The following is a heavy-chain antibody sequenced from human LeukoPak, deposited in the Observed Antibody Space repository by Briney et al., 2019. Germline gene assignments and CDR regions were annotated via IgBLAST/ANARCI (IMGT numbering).Heavy chain of an antibody. CDR2: ITSRTGVT. CDR3: VKDRPIYSGVEGHYCRRGGDY. D-gene: IGHD2-15*01. CDR1: GFNFNIYA. Sequence: PGGSLRLSCVAAGFNFNIYAMSWVRQAPGKGLERVSSITSRTGVTYYADSVRGRFTISRDNSDNTLYLQMKSLRDDDTAMYYCVKDRPIYSGVEGHYCRRGGDYWCHGTLVTVSS. V-gene: IGHV3-23*01. J-gene: IGHJ4*01.